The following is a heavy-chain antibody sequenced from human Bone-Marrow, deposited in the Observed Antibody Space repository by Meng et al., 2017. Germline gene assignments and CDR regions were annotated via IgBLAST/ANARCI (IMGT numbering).Heavy chain of an antibody. Sequence: LSLTCAASGFTFSSYSMNWVRQAPGKGLEWVSSISSSSSYIYYADSVKGRFTISRDNAKNSLYLQMNSLRAEDTAVYYCARAWGKPTFEQQLMGRTPHFDYWGQGTLVTVSS. D-gene: IGHD6-13*01. CDR3: ARAWGKPTFEQQLMGRTPHFDY. V-gene: IGHV3-21*01. CDR1: GFTFSSYS. CDR2: ISSSSSYI. J-gene: IGHJ4*02.